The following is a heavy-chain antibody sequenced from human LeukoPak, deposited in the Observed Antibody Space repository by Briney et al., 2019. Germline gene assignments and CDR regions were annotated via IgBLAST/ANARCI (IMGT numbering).Heavy chain of an antibody. D-gene: IGHD1-1*01. Sequence: GASVKVSCKASGGTFSSYAISWVRQAPGQGLEWMGGIIPIFGTANYAQKFQGRVTITADESTSTAYMELSSLRSEDTAVYYCARTPQLAAWNVQYYFDYWGQGTLVTVSS. CDR3: ARTPQLAAWNVQYYFDY. CDR2: IIPIFGTA. J-gene: IGHJ4*02. CDR1: GGTFSSYA. V-gene: IGHV1-69*13.